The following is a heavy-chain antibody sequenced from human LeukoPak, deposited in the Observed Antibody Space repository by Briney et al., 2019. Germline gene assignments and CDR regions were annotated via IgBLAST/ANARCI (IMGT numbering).Heavy chain of an antibody. V-gene: IGHV4-38-2*02. CDR1: AYSISSGYF. CDR3: ARSDSGSPPTY. D-gene: IGHD1-26*01. J-gene: IGHJ4*02. Sequence: SETLSLTCTVSAYSISSGYFWGWSRHPPGKGLEGIGSIYHRGSTYYNPSIKSRVTISVDTSTNQFSLKLSSVTAADTAVYYCARSDSGSPPTYWGQGTLVTVSS. CDR2: IYHRGST.